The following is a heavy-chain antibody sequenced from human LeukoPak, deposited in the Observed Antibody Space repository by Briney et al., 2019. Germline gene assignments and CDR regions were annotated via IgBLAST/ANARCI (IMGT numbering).Heavy chain of an antibody. Sequence: SVKVSCKASGGTFSSYAISWVRQAPGQGLEWMGRIIPIFGTANYAQKFQGRVTITTDESTSTAYMELSSLRSGDTAVYYCALPYYDFWSGYSSMDVWGKGTTVTVSS. D-gene: IGHD3-3*01. CDR2: IIPIFGTA. CDR3: ALPYYDFWSGYSSMDV. J-gene: IGHJ6*03. V-gene: IGHV1-69*05. CDR1: GGTFSSYA.